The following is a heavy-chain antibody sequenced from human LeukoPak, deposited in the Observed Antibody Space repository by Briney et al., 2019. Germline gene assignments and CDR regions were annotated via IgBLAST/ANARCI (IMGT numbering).Heavy chain of an antibody. V-gene: IGHV3-11*04. CDR1: GFTFSDYY. CDR2: ISNSGSII. CDR3: ARAAKFEFYFDY. Sequence: GGSLRLSCAASGFTFSDYYMSWIRQAPGKGLEWVSYISNSGSIIYYADSVKGRFTISRDNAKNSLYLQMNSLRAEDTAVYYCARAAKFEFYFDYWGQGTLVTVSS. D-gene: IGHD3-10*01. J-gene: IGHJ4*02.